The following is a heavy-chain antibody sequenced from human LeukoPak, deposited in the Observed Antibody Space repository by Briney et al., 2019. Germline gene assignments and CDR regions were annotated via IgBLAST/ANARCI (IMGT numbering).Heavy chain of an antibody. CDR2: ISGSDGTT. V-gene: IGHV3-23*01. CDR3: AKVDNWKYGHHDF. J-gene: IGHJ4*02. Sequence: GGSLRRSCAASGFTFSSYAMSWVRQAPGKGLEWVSSISGSDGTTYYADSVKGRFTISRDNSKYTLSLQMNSLRAEDTAVYYCAKVDNWKYGHHDFWGQGTLVTVSS. D-gene: IGHD1-1*01. CDR1: GFTFSSYA.